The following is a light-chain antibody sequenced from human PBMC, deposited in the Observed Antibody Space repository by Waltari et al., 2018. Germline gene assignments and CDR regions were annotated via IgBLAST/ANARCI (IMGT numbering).Light chain of an antibody. CDR2: GAS. J-gene: IGKJ4*01. V-gene: IGKV3-15*01. CDR1: QNIDNN. CDR3: QQYNRWPPLT. Sequence: VRTKPPAPRSFSPGKRVTLSCKASQNIDNNLAWYQQKPGQSPRLLIYGASTRPTGVPARFSGSGSGTEFTLTISSLQSEDCAVFYCQQYNRWPPLTFGGGTKVEIK.